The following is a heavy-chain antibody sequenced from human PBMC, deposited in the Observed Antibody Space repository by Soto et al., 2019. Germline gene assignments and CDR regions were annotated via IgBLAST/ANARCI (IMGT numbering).Heavy chain of an antibody. J-gene: IGHJ4*02. Sequence: EVQLLESGGGLVQPGGSLRLSCAASGFTFSSYAMSWVRQAPGKGLEWVSAISGSGISTYYADSVKGRFTISRDNSKNTLYLQLNSLRSDDTAVYYCAKEEGYSSGWTEIEYWGQGTLVTVSS. D-gene: IGHD6-19*01. CDR2: ISGSGIST. CDR3: AKEEGYSSGWTEIEY. CDR1: GFTFSSYA. V-gene: IGHV3-23*01.